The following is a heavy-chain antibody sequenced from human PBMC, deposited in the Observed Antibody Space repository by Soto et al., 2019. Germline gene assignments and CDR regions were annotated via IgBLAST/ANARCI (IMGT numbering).Heavy chain of an antibody. CDR2: INPNSGGT. V-gene: IGHV1-2*02. D-gene: IGHD3-16*01. Sequence: GASVKVSCKASGYTFTGYYIHWVRQAPGQGLEWMGWINPNSGGTNYAQKFQGRVTMTRDTSISTAYMELSRLRSDDTAVYYCARGPPVGVLSDYFDYWGQGTLVTVSS. CDR1: GYTFTGYY. CDR3: ARGPPVGVLSDYFDY. J-gene: IGHJ4*02.